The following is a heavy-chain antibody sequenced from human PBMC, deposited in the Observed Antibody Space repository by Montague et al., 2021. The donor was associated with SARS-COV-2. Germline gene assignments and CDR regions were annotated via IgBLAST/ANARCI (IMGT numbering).Heavy chain of an antibody. CDR1: GRSFSDYY. V-gene: IGHV4-34*01. CDR2: INHSGST. J-gene: IGHJ6*03. Sequence: SETLSLTCAVYGRSFSDYYWSWIRQPPGKGLEWIGEINHSGSTNYNPSLKSRVTISVDTSKNQFSLKLSSVTAADTAVYYCARFLRRAVPAATGHWGENYYCYYMDVWGKGTTVTVSS. D-gene: IGHD2-2*01. CDR3: ARFLRRAVPAATGHWGENYYCYYMDV.